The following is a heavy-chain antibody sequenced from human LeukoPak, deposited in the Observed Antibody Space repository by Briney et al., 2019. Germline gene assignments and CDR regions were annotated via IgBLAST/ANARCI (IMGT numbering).Heavy chain of an antibody. J-gene: IGHJ5*02. V-gene: IGHV4-34*01. CDR3: ARRIGTRWFDP. CDR2: INHSGST. CDR1: GGSFSGYY. Sequence: SETLSLTCAVYGGSFSGYYWSWIRQPPGKGLEWIGEINHSGSTNYNPSLKSRVTISVDTSKNQFSLKLSSVTAADTAVYYCARRIGTRWFDPWGQGTLVTVSS. D-gene: IGHD2-15*01.